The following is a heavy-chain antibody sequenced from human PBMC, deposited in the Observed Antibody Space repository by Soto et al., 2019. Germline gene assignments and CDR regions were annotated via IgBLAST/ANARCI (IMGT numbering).Heavy chain of an antibody. CDR2: IIPILGIA. CDR3: ARGEHIVVVTAIQAEYFQH. J-gene: IGHJ1*01. Sequence: GASVKVSCKASGGTFSTYTITWVRQAPGQGLEWMGRIIPILGIANYAQKFQGRVTIAADKSTSTAYMELSSLRSEDTAVYYCARGEHIVVVTAIQAEYFQHWGQGTLVTVSS. D-gene: IGHD2-21*02. V-gene: IGHV1-69*02. CDR1: GGTFSTYT.